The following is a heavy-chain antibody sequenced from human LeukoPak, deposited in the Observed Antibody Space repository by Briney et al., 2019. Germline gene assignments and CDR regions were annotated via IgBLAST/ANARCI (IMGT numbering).Heavy chain of an antibody. CDR2: IYYSGGP. J-gene: IGHJ4*02. CDR1: GGSIISSRYY. D-gene: IGHD2-2*01. Sequence: PSETLSLTCTVSGGSIISSRYYWGWIRQPPGKGLEWIGSIYYSGGPYYNPSLKSRVTISVDTSKNQFSLKLTSVTAADRAGYYCARRLGYCSSTSCYEVDDWGQGTLVTVSS. V-gene: IGHV4-39*01. CDR3: ARRLGYCSSTSCYEVDD.